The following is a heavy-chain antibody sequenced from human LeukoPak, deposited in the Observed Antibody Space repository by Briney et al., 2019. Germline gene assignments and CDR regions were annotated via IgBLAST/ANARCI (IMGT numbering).Heavy chain of an antibody. CDR1: GGSISSYY. V-gene: IGHV4-4*07. J-gene: IGHJ4*02. CDR3: LLLACYKVSSGFYYAPFDY. CDR2: IYTSGST. Sequence: SETLSLTCTVSGGSISSYYWSWIGQPAGKGLEWIGRIYTSGSTNYNPSLKSRVTMSADTSKNRYSLNLSSVTAANRGDDCVLLLACYKVSSGFYYAPFDYWGQGTLVTVSS. D-gene: IGHD3-22*01.